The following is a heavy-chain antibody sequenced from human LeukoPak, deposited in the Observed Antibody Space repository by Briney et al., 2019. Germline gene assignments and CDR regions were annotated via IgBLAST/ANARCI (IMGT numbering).Heavy chain of an antibody. Sequence: GGSLRLSCAASGITFSTAWMSWFRQAPGKGLEWVGRIKSKIGGATADYAAPVNDRFTISRDDSKNTLYLQMNSLKTEDTAVYYCATDRAWFDPWGQGTLVTVSS. J-gene: IGHJ5*02. CDR3: ATDRAWFDP. V-gene: IGHV3-15*01. CDR1: GITFSTAW. D-gene: IGHD3-10*01. CDR2: IKSKIGGATA.